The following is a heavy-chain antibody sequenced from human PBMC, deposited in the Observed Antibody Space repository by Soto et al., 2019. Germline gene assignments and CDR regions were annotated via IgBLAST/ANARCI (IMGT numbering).Heavy chain of an antibody. J-gene: IGHJ4*02. CDR1: GFTFSSYA. V-gene: IGHV3-23*01. D-gene: IGHD1-26*01. Sequence: GGALRLSCAASGFTFSSYAMSWVRQAPGKGLEWVAAISGSGGSTFYADSVKGRFTISRDNSKNTVSLHMNSLRVEDTEVYFCAKDRFGIVGPVDYWGPGTLVTVSS. CDR2: ISGSGGST. CDR3: AKDRFGIVGPVDY.